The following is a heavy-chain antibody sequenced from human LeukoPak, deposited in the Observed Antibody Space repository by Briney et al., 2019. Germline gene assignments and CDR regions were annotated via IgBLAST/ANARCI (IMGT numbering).Heavy chain of an antibody. CDR2: IYYSGST. CDR1: GGSISSYY. D-gene: IGHD3-3*01. V-gene: IGHV4-59*01. CDR3: ASGGYDFWSGYLYYYYGMDV. Sequence: SETLSLTCTVSGGSISSYYWSWIRQPPGKGLEWIGYIYYSGSTNYNPSLKSRVTISVDTSKNQFSLKLSSVTAADTAVYYCASGGYDFWSGYLYYYYGMDVWGQGTTVTVSS. J-gene: IGHJ6*02.